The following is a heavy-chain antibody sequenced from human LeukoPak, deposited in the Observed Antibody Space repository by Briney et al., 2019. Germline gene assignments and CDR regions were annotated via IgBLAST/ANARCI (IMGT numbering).Heavy chain of an antibody. D-gene: IGHD5-24*01. Sequence: SETLSLTCTVSGGSISSGSYYWSWIRQPAGKGLEWIGRIYTSGSTNYNPSLKSRVTISVDTSKNQFSLKLSSVTAADTAVYYCARAYRDGNKLFDYWGQGTLVTVSS. J-gene: IGHJ4*02. CDR3: ARAYRDGNKLFDY. V-gene: IGHV4-61*02. CDR2: IYTSGST. CDR1: GGSISSGSYY.